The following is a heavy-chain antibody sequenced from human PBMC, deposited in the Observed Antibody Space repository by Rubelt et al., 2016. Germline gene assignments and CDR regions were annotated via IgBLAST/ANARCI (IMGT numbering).Heavy chain of an antibody. V-gene: IGHV1-18*01. Sequence: QVQLVQSGPEVKKPGASVTVSCKASGYPFTSFGIGWVRQAPGQGLEWMGWISASNGNTNYAQKHPGRGTMTTDTSTSTAYMELRSLRSDDTAVYYCARVMITFGGVIEVGWFDPWGQGTLVTVSS. CDR3: ARVMITFGGVIEVGWFDP. J-gene: IGHJ5*02. D-gene: IGHD3-16*02. CDR2: ISASNGNT. CDR1: GYPFTSFG.